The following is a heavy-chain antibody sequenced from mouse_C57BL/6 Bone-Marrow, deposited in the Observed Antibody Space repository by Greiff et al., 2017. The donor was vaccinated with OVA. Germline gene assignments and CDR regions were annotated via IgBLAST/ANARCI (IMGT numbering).Heavy chain of an antibody. Sequence: EVKLMESGPGLVKPSQSLSLTCSVTGYSITSGYYWNWIRQFPGNKLEWMGYISYDGSNNYNPSLKNRISITRDTSKNQFFLKLNSVTTEDTATYYCARDLRYYGSSRYFDVWGTGTTVTVSS. D-gene: IGHD1-1*01. CDR2: ISYDGSN. J-gene: IGHJ1*03. CDR1: GYSITSGYY. V-gene: IGHV3-6*01. CDR3: ARDLRYYGSSRYFDV.